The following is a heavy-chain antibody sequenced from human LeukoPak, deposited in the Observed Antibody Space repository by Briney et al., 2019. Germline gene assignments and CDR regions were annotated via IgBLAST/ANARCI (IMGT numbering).Heavy chain of an antibody. Sequence: PSETLSLTCAVSGYSISSGYYWGWIRQTPGKGLEWIGSIYHNGNTYYNPSLKSRVTISVDTSKNQFSLKLSSVTAADTAVSYCAREYSSSSRAFDIWGQGTMVTVSS. J-gene: IGHJ3*02. V-gene: IGHV4-38-2*02. CDR2: IYHNGNT. D-gene: IGHD6-6*01. CDR1: GYSISSGYY. CDR3: AREYSSSSRAFDI.